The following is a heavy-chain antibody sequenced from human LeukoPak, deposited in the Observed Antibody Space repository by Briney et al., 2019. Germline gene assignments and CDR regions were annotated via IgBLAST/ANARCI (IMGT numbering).Heavy chain of an antibody. V-gene: IGHV3-74*01. D-gene: IGHD3-22*01. CDR2: IKSDGRT. CDR1: AFTFSNYW. J-gene: IGHJ1*01. CDR3: ARAPSEIGGYYPEYFRH. Sequence: PGRSLRLSCAADAFTFSNYWMHWVRQAPGKGLVWVSRIKSDGRTNYADSVKGRFTISRDNAKNTVSLQMNSLRAEDTGVYYCARAPSEIGGYYPEYFRHWGQGTLVTVSS.